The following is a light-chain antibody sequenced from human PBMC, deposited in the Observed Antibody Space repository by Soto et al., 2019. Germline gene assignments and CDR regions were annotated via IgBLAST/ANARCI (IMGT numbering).Light chain of an antibody. CDR2: GAS. J-gene: IGKJ1*01. CDR3: QQYNNWPPWT. CDR1: QSVSSN. V-gene: IGKV3-15*01. Sequence: VMTHSPATLSVSPGERATLSCRASQSVSSNLAWYQQKPGQAPRLLIYGASTRATGIPARFSGSGSGTEFTLTISSLQSEDFAVYYCQQYNNWPPWTFGQGTKGDIK.